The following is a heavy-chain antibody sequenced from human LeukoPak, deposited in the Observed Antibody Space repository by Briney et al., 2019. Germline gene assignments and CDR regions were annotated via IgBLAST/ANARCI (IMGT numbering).Heavy chain of an antibody. CDR2: INPSGGST. CDR3: AGDSADYGDYDY. Sequence: ASVMVSCKASGHTFTSYFMHWVRQAPGQGLDWMGIINPSGGSTSYAQKFQGRVTMTRDTSTSTVYMELSSLRSEDTAVYYCAGDSADYGDYDYWGQGTLVTVSS. CDR1: GHTFTSYF. V-gene: IGHV1-46*01. J-gene: IGHJ4*02. D-gene: IGHD4-17*01.